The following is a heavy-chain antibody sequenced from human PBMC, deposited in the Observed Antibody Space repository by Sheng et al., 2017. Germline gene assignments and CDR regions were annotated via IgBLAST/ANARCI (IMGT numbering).Heavy chain of an antibody. CDR1: AYSISSDYY. D-gene: IGHD2-15*01. J-gene: IGHJ3*02. V-gene: IGHV4-38-2*01. Sequence: QVQLQESGPGLVKPSETLSLTCAVSAYSISSDYYWGWIRQPPGKGLEWIGTIYHSGSTYYNPSLKSRVTTSVDTSKNQFSLKLSSVTAADTALYYCASRSPVVSGDAFDIWGQGTMVTVSS. CDR2: IYHSGST. CDR3: ASRSPVVSGDAFDI.